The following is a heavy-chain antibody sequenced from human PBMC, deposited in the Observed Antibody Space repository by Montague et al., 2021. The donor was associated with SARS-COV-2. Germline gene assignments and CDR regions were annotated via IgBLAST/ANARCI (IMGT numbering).Heavy chain of an antibody. D-gene: IGHD1-1*01. J-gene: IGHJ5*02. CDR3: VRHSTTHAFDP. CDR2: ISYSGST. CDR1: SGSISPSDTHY. V-gene: IGHV4-39*01. Sequence: SETLSLTCVVSSGSISPSDTHYWGWVRQAPGKGLAWIATISYSGSTSYNPPLRSRVTISVDTSKNQISLNLRSVTAADTSVYYCVRHSTTHAFDPWGQGILVTVSS.